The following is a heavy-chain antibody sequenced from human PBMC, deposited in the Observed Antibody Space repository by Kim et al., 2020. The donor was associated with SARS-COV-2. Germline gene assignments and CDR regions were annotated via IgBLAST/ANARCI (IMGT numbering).Heavy chain of an antibody. D-gene: IGHD3-16*02. CDR1: GYSFTSYW. J-gene: IGHJ4*02. V-gene: IGHV5-51*01. Sequence: GASLKISCKGSGYSFTSYWIGWVRQMPGKGLEWMGIIYPGDSDTRYSPSFQGQVTISADKSISTAYLQWSSLKASDTAMYYCARRGYDYVWGSYRNDPFDYWGQGTLVTVSS. CDR3: ARRGYDYVWGSYRNDPFDY. CDR2: IYPGDSDT.